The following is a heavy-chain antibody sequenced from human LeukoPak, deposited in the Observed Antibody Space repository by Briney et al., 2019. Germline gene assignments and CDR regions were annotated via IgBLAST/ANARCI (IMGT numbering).Heavy chain of an antibody. J-gene: IGHJ6*03. D-gene: IGHD3-10*01. CDR2: IGYDGNNK. CDR1: GFTFSSYA. Sequence: GGSLRLSCAASGFTFSSYAMSWVRQAPGKGLDWVAFIGYDGNNKYYVDSVKGRFTISRDNSRSTLYLQMNSLRGEDTAVYYCAKDRGTWYYMDVWGKGTTVTVS. V-gene: IGHV3-30*02. CDR3: AKDRGTWYYMDV.